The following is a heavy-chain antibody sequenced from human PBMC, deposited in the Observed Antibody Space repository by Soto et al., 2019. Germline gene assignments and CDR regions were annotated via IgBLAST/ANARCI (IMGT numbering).Heavy chain of an antibody. CDR3: ARDSSPPYYYGMDV. CDR1: GGSISSGDYY. V-gene: IGHV4-30-4*01. D-gene: IGHD6-13*01. CDR2: IYYSGST. Sequence: QVQLQESGPGLVKPSQTLSLTCTVSGGSISSGDYYWSWIRQPPGKGLEWIGYIYYSGSTYYNPSLQCRVTISVATSKNQFSLKLRSVTAADTAVYYCARDSSPPYYYGMDVWGQGTTVTVSS. J-gene: IGHJ6*02.